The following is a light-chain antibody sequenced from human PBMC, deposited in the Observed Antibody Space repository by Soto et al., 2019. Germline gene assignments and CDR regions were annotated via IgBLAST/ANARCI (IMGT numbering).Light chain of an antibody. V-gene: IGLV1-51*01. Sequence: QSVLTQPPSVSAAPGQNVTISCSGSTSNIGTNVVSWYQQVPGTAPKFLIYDDNKRLSGIPDRFSGSKSGTSATLGITGLQTGDEANSYCGTWETSPSPDYIFGGVTKLTVL. CDR2: DDN. CDR1: TSNIGTNV. CDR3: GTWETSPSPDYI. J-gene: IGLJ2*01.